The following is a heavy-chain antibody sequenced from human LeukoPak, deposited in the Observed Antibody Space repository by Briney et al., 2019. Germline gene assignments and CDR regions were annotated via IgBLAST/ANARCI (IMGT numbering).Heavy chain of an antibody. D-gene: IGHD6-13*01. J-gene: IGHJ4*02. Sequence: PGESLKISCKGSGYSFTNYWIGWVRQMPGKGLEWMGIIFPGDSDTKYSPSFQGQVTISADKSISTAYLQWSSLKASDTAMYYCGGSSWYRGYFDYWGQGTLVTVSS. CDR3: GGSSWYRGYFDY. CDR2: IFPGDSDT. CDR1: GYSFTNYW. V-gene: IGHV5-51*01.